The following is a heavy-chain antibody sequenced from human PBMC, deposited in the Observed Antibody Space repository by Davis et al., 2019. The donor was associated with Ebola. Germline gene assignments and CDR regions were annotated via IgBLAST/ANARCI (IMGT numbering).Heavy chain of an antibody. V-gene: IGHV3-23*01. CDR1: GFTFSSYS. CDR2: ISGSAGNT. D-gene: IGHD3-22*01. J-gene: IGHJ4*02. Sequence: GESLKISCAASGFTFSSYSMNWVRQAPGKGLEWVSAISGSAGNTYNAIYTYYADSVKGRFTISRDNSKNTLYLQMNSLRAEDTAVYYCASHYYDSSGYYFDYWGQGSLVTVSS. CDR3: ASHYYDSSGYYFDY.